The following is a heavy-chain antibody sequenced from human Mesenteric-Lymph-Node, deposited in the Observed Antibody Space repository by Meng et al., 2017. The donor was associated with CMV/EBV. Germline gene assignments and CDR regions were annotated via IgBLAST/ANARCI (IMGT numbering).Heavy chain of an antibody. V-gene: IGHV4-34*01. CDR1: GGSFSGYY. CDR2: INHSGST. CDR3: ARGSSYDILTGYFDY. J-gene: IGHJ4*02. D-gene: IGHD3-9*01. Sequence: QVQLHQWGAGRLKPSETQSVTCAVYGGSFSGYYWNWIRQSPEKGLEWIGEINHSGSTTYNPSFTSRIIISVDTSTNQISLNMSSVTAADTAVYYCARGSSYDILTGYFDYWGQGALVTV.